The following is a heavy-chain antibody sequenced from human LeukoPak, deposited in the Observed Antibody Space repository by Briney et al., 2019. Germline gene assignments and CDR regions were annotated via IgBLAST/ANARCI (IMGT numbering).Heavy chain of an antibody. J-gene: IGHJ4*02. CDR2: ISSSSSTI. Sequence: GGSLRLSCAASGFTFSSYEMNWVRQAPGKGLEWVSYISSSSSTIYYTDSVKGRFTISRDNAKNSLYLQMNSLRAEDTAVYYCARGVVPAANVDFGFDYWGQGTLVTVSS. V-gene: IGHV3-48*03. CDR3: ARGVVPAANVDFGFDY. D-gene: IGHD2-2*01. CDR1: GFTFSSYE.